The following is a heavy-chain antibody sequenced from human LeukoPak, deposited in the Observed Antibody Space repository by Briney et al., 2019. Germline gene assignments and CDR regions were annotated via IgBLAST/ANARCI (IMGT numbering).Heavy chain of an antibody. CDR2: ISNGKT. D-gene: IGHD2-15*01. CDR3: VREAGYCAPVCVKTNWFDP. Sequence: PGGSLRLSCAASGFPFSSHAMSWVRQPPGKGLEWVAAISNGKTYYADSVRGRFAISRDDSTNTVYLHMNSLRDEATALYHCVREAGYCAPVCVKTNWFDPWGQGTLVTVSS. CDR1: GFPFSSHA. V-gene: IGHV3-23*01. J-gene: IGHJ5*02.